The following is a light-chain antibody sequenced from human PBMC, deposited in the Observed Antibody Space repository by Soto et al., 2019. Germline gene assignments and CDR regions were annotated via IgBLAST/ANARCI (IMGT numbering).Light chain of an antibody. CDR2: WSS. Sequence: DIVMTQSPDSLTASLGERATINCKSSQSVLWDSNNKNYLAWYQLKPRQPPKLLISWSSTRESGVPDRFSGSGSGTYFTLTISNLQAEDVAIYYWLQYYDTPLTFGGGTKVEIK. V-gene: IGKV4-1*01. CDR1: QSVLWDSNNKNY. CDR3: LQYYDTPLT. J-gene: IGKJ4*01.